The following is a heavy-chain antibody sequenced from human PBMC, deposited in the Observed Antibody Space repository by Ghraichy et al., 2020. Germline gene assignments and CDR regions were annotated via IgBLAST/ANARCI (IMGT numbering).Heavy chain of an antibody. Sequence: SETLSLTCTVSGGSVSSSTYYWSWIRQPPGKGLEWIGYIYYSGTTNYNPSLKSRVTISLDTSKNQFSLKMTSVTAADTAFYYCARDGGLRPFDFWGQGTLVTVSS. CDR1: GGSVSSSTYY. V-gene: IGHV4-61*01. J-gene: IGHJ4*02. CDR2: IYYSGTT. CDR3: ARDGGLRPFDF.